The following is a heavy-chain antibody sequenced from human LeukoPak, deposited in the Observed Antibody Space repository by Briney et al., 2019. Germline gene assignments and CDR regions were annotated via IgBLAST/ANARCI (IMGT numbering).Heavy chain of an antibody. V-gene: IGHV4-34*01. CDR1: GGSFSGYY. CDR3: ARGRRNWFDL. CDR2: INHSGST. J-gene: IGHJ5*02. Sequence: SETLSLTCAVYGGSFSGYYWSWIRQPPGKGLEWIGEINHSGSTNYNPSLKSRVTISVDTSKNQFSLKLSSVTAADTAVYYCARGRRNWFDLWGQGTLVPVSS.